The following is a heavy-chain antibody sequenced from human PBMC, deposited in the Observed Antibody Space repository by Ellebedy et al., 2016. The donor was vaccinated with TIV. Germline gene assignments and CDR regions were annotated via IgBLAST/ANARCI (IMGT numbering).Heavy chain of an antibody. V-gene: IGHV3-53*01. CDR2: QHSTDIP. CDR1: GFTVSSNY. J-gene: IGHJ1*01. CDR3: ARTDCSGRSCYSFFNH. Sequence: GESLKISCVASGFTVSSNYMLWVRQAPGKGLEWVALQHSTDIPYYADSVRGRFTVSRDDSQNKLFRQMNNLRGDDTAVYYCARTDCSGRSCYSFFNHWGQGTLVTVSS. D-gene: IGHD2-8*02.